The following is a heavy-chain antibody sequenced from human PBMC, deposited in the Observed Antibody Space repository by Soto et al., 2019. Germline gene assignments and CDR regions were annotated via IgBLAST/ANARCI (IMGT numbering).Heavy chain of an antibody. D-gene: IGHD6-13*01. CDR1: GDSVSSNSAA. V-gene: IGHV6-1*01. CDR3: ANSGIAAAVGWFDP. Sequence: SHTLSLTCAISGDSVSSNSAAWNWIRQSPSRGLEWLGRTYYRSKWYNDYAVSVKSRITINPDTSKNQFSLQLNSVTPEDTAVYYCANSGIAAAVGWFDPWGQGTLVTVS. CDR2: TYYRSKWYN. J-gene: IGHJ5*02.